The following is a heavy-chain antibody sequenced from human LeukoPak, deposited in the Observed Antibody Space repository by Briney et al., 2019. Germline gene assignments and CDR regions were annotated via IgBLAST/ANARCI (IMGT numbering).Heavy chain of an antibody. J-gene: IGHJ4*02. D-gene: IGHD3-22*01. Sequence: GGSLRLSCAASGFTFSNAWMSWVRQAPRKGLEWVGRIKSKTDGGTTDYAAPVKGRFTISRDDSKNTLYLQMNSLKTEDTAVYYCTTDRPISGYGEPSFDYWGQGTLVTVSS. CDR3: TTDRPISGYGEPSFDY. CDR2: IKSKTDGGTT. V-gene: IGHV3-15*01. CDR1: GFTFSNAW.